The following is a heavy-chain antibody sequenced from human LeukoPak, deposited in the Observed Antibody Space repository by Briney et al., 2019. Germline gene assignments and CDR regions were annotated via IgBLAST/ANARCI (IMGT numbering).Heavy chain of an antibody. CDR1: GYSFTSYW. Sequence: GESLKISCKGSGYSFTSYWIGWVRQMPGKGLEWMGIIYPGDSDTRYSPSFQGQVTISADKSISTAYLQWSSLKASDTAMYYCARNYYGSGSKGHTNWFDPWGQGTLVTASS. V-gene: IGHV5-51*01. J-gene: IGHJ5*02. CDR2: IYPGDSDT. CDR3: ARNYYGSGSKGHTNWFDP. D-gene: IGHD3-10*01.